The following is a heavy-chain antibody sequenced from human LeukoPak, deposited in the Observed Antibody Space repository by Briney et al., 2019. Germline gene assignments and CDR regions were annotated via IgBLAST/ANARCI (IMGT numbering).Heavy chain of an antibody. CDR3: ARTFGVVIPQDAFDI. CDR1: GYTFTGYF. V-gene: IGHV1-2*02. CDR2: INPNSGGT. D-gene: IGHD3-3*01. Sequence: ASVKVSCKASGYTFTGYFMHWVRQAPGQGLEWMGWINPNSGGTNYAQKFQERVTITRDMSTSTAYMELSSLRSKDTAVYYCARTFGVVIPQDAFDIWGQGTMVTVSS. J-gene: IGHJ3*02.